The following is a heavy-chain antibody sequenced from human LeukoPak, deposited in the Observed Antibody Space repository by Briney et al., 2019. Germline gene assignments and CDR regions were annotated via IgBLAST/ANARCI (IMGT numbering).Heavy chain of an antibody. J-gene: IGHJ4*02. Sequence: GGSLRLSCAASGFTFSSYGMHWVRQAPGKGLEWVAVISYDGSNKYYADSVKGRFTISRDNSKNTLYLQMNSLRAEDTAVYYCAKALLAGYSSGSLDYWGQGTLVTVSS. D-gene: IGHD6-19*01. V-gene: IGHV3-30*18. CDR1: GFTFSSYG. CDR3: AKALLAGYSSGSLDY. CDR2: ISYDGSNK.